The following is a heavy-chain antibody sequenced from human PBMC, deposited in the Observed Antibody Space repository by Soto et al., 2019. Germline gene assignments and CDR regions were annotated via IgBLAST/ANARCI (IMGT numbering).Heavy chain of an antibody. CDR3: ARSGKNDAFDI. V-gene: IGHV1-69*02. D-gene: IGHD1-26*01. J-gene: IGHJ3*02. CDR1: GGTFSSYT. CDR2: IIPILGIA. Sequence: QVQLLQSGAEVKKPGSSVKVSCKASGGTFSSYTISWVRQAPGQGLEWMGRIIPILGIANYAQKFQGRVTITADKSTSTAYMELSSLRSEDTAVYYCARSGKNDAFDIWGQGTMVTVSS.